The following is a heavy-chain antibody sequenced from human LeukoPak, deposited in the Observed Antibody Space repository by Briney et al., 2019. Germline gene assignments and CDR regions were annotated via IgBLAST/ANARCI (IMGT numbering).Heavy chain of an antibody. CDR2: INTNTGNP. Sequence: APVKVSCKASGYTFTSYAMNWVRQAPGQGLEWMGWINTNTGNPTYAQGFTGRFVFSLDTSVSTAYLQISSLKAEDTAVYYCARVHHYYGSGSYYSAGYWGQGTLVTVSS. CDR3: ARVHHYYGSGSYYSAGY. D-gene: IGHD3-10*01. J-gene: IGHJ4*02. V-gene: IGHV7-4-1*02. CDR1: GYTFTSYA.